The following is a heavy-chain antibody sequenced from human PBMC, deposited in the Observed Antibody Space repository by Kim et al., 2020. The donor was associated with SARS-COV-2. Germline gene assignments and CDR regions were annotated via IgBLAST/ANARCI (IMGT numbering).Heavy chain of an antibody. Sequence: KFQGRVTITRDTSASTAYMELSSLRSEDTAVYYCATQGGTTVTTRAELDYWGQGTLVTVSS. J-gene: IGHJ4*02. V-gene: IGHV1-3*01. CDR3: ATQGGTTVTTRAELDY. D-gene: IGHD4-17*01.